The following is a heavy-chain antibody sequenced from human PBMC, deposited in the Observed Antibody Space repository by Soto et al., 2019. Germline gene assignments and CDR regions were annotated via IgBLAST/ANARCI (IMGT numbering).Heavy chain of an antibody. J-gene: IGHJ4*02. V-gene: IGHV3-9*01. Sequence: EVQLVESGGGLVQPGRSLRLSCAASGFTFDDYAMHWVRQAPGKGLEWVSGISWNSGSIGYADSVKGRFTISRDNAKNSLYLQMNSQRAEDTAWYYCAKDTVPHYYDRSGYYHYWGQGTLVTVSS. CDR1: GFTFDDYA. CDR2: ISWNSGSI. D-gene: IGHD3-22*01. CDR3: AKDTVPHYYDRSGYYHY.